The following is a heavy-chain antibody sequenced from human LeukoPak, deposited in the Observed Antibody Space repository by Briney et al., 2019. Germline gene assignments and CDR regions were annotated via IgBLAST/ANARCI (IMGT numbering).Heavy chain of an antibody. CDR1: GFTFSSYD. Sequence: GGSLRLSCAASGFTFSSYDMNWVRQAPGKGLEWVSYLSRSSSHRYYADSVRGRFTISRDNAENSLYLQMNSLRGDDTAVYYCARNSGPIAAAGTYGMDVWGKGTTVTVSS. CDR2: LSRSSSHR. J-gene: IGHJ6*04. V-gene: IGHV3-21*01. D-gene: IGHD6-13*01. CDR3: ARNSGPIAAAGTYGMDV.